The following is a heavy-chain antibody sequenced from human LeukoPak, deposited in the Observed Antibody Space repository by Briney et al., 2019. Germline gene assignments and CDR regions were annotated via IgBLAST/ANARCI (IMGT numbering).Heavy chain of an antibody. CDR2: INHSGST. D-gene: IGHD4-17*01. CDR1: GGSFSGYY. J-gene: IGHJ4*02. V-gene: IGHV4-34*01. CDR3: ARGLDYGDCLDY. Sequence: SETLSLTCAVYGGSFSGYYWSWIRQPPGKGLEWIGEINHSGSTNYNPSLKSRVTISVDTSKNQFSLKLSSVTAADTAVYYCARGLDYGDCLDYWGQGTLVTVSS.